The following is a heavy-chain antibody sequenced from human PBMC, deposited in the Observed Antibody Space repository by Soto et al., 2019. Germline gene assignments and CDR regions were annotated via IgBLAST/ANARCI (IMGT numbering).Heavy chain of an antibody. J-gene: IGHJ3*02. CDR1: GGSFSGYY. V-gene: IGHV4-34*01. CDR3: ARDSEKLWSRDAFDN. CDR2: INHSGST. D-gene: IGHD3-3*01. Sequence: QVQLQQWGAGLLKPSETLSLTCAVYGGSFSGYYWSWIRQPPGKGLEWIGEINHSGSTNYNPSLKSRVTISVDTSKNQFSLKLSSVTAADTAVYYCARDSEKLWSRDAFDNWGQGTMVTVSS.